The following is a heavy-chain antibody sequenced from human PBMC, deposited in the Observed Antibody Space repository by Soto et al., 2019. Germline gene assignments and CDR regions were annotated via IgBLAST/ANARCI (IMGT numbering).Heavy chain of an antibody. D-gene: IGHD6-13*01. CDR3: AKGGPQQLVRLGWFDP. CDR1: GGTFSSYA. Sequence: SVKVSCKASGGTFSSYAISWVRQAPGQGLEWMGGIIPIFGTANYAQKFQGRVTITADESTSTAYMELSSLRAEDTALYYCAKGGPQQLVRLGWFDPWGQGTLVTVSS. J-gene: IGHJ5*02. V-gene: IGHV1-69*13. CDR2: IIPIFGTA.